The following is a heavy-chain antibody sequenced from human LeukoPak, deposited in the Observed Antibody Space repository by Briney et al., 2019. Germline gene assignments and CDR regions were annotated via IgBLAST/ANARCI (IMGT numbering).Heavy chain of an antibody. D-gene: IGHD1-26*01. CDR3: ARDRIVGASYFDY. Sequence: GGSLRLSCVASGFSLSSYSMNWVRQAPGKGLEWVSYITLGSSMIYYADSVKGRFTISRDNAKNSLYLQMNSLRAEDTAVYYCARDRIVGASYFDYWGQGTLVTVSS. V-gene: IGHV3-48*04. J-gene: IGHJ4*02. CDR2: ITLGSSMI. CDR1: GFSLSSYS.